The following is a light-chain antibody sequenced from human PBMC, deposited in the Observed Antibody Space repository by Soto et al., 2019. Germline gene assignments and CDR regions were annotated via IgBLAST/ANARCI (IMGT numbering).Light chain of an antibody. CDR3: TSYTISSTLV. CDR1: SSDVGGYNY. Sequence: QSALTQPASVSGSPGQSITISCTGTSSDVGGYNYVSWYQQHPGKPPKLMIYDVSNRPSGVSNRFSGSKSGNTAPLTISARQSEEEADYYSTSYTISSTLVFGGGTKVTVL. CDR2: DVS. V-gene: IGLV2-14*01. J-gene: IGLJ2*01.